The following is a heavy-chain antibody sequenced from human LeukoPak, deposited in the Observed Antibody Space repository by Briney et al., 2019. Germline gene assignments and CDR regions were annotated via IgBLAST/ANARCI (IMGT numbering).Heavy chain of an antibody. Sequence: WETLSLTCTVSGGSISSYYWSWIRQPAGKGLEWIGRIYTSGSTNYNPSLKSRVTMSVDTSKNQFSLKLSSVTAADTAVYYCARDGSICSGGSCYDYFDYWGQGTLVTVSS. CDR1: GGSISSYY. CDR2: IYTSGST. V-gene: IGHV4-4*07. J-gene: IGHJ4*02. D-gene: IGHD2-15*01. CDR3: ARDGSICSGGSCYDYFDY.